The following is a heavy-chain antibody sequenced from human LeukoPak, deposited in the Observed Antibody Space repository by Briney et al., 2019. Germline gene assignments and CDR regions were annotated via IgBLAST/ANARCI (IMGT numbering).Heavy chain of an antibody. J-gene: IGHJ6*03. CDR1: GFTFTSSA. V-gene: IGHV1-58*02. D-gene: IGHD5-18*01. CDR2: IVVGSGNT. CDR3: AADRRYSYGRSGPYYYYYMDV. Sequence: SVKVSCKASGFTFTSSAMQWVRQARGQRLEWIGWIVVGSGNTNYAQRFQERVTITRDMSTSTAYMELSSLRSEDTAVYYCAADRRYSYGRSGPYYYYYMDVWGKGTTVTVSS.